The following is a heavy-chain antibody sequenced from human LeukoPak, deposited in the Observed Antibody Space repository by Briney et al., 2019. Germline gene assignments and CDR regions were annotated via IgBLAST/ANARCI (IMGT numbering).Heavy chain of an antibody. J-gene: IGHJ5*02. CDR1: GGSISSYY. V-gene: IGHV4-59*08. Sequence: RPSETLSLTCTVSGGSISSYYWSWIRQPPGKGLEWIGYIYYSGSTNYNPSLKSRVTISVDTSKNQFSLKLSSVTAADTAVYYCARAASHPFNTYYDFWSGPPTPGNWFDPWGQGTLVTVSS. CDR2: IYYSGST. CDR3: ARAASHPFNTYYDFWSGPPTPGNWFDP. D-gene: IGHD3-3*01.